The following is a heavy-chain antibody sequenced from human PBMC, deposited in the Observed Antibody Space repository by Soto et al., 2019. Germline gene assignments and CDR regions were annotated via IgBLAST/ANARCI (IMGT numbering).Heavy chain of an antibody. J-gene: IGHJ4*02. CDR2: IWYDGSNQ. D-gene: IGHD3-10*01. CDR3: ARDLGAFNYGSAYFDY. V-gene: IGHV3-33*01. CDR1: GFTFSTYG. Sequence: PGGSLRLSCAPSGFTFSTYGMHWVRQAPGKGLEWVAVIWYDGSNQYYADSVKGRFTISRDNSKNMLYLQMNSPRAEDTAVYYCARDLGAFNYGSAYFDYWGQGTPVTVSS.